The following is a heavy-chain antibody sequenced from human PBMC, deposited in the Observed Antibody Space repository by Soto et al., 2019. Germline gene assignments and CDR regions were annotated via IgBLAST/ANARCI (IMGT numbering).Heavy chain of an antibody. V-gene: IGHV4-4*02. CDR3: ARDAAVPGETDRFDY. D-gene: IGHD6-19*01. Sequence: SETLSLTCVVSGDSISSNVWWSWVRQPPGKGLEWIGEVYHNGLTNYNSSLRSRVTMSVDTSKNQFSLKLTSVTAADTAIYYCARDAAVPGETDRFDYWGQGILVTVSS. J-gene: IGHJ4*02. CDR2: VYHNGLT. CDR1: GDSISSNVW.